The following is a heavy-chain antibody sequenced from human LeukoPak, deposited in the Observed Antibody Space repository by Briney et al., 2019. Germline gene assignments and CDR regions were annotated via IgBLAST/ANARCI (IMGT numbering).Heavy chain of an antibody. D-gene: IGHD5-24*01. CDR2: IYSGGST. CDR1: GFTFSSYG. CDR3: ARGEEEMATIDY. Sequence: GGSLRLSCAASGFTFSSYGMHWVRQAPGKGLEWVSVIYSGGSTYYADSVKGRFTISRDNSKNTLYLQMNSLRAEDTAVYYCARGEEEMATIDYWGQGTLVTVSS. J-gene: IGHJ4*02. V-gene: IGHV3-53*01.